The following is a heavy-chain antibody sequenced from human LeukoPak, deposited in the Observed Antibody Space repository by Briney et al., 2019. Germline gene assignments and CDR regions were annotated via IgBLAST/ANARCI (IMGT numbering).Heavy chain of an antibody. J-gene: IGHJ3*02. D-gene: IGHD3-22*01. Sequence: SETLSLTCTVSGGSISSGSYYWSWIRQPAGKGLEWIGRIYTSGSTNYNPSLKSRVTISVDTSKNRFSLKLSSVTAADTAVYYCASFHGDYYDSSGYHYVDAFDIWGQGTMVTVSS. CDR3: ASFHGDYYDSSGYHYVDAFDI. CDR1: GGSISSGSYY. CDR2: IYTSGST. V-gene: IGHV4-61*02.